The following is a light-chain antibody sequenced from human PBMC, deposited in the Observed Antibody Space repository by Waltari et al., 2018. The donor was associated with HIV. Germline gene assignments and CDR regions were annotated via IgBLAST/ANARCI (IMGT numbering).Light chain of an antibody. Sequence: DIKMTQSPSTLSASVGDRVTITCRASQSISSWLAWYQQKPGKAPKLLSYKASSLESGVPSRFSGSGSGTEFTLTISSLQPDDFATYHCQQSYTTPRTFGQGTKVEI. CDR1: QSISSW. J-gene: IGKJ1*01. CDR2: KAS. V-gene: IGKV1-5*03. CDR3: QQSYTTPRT.